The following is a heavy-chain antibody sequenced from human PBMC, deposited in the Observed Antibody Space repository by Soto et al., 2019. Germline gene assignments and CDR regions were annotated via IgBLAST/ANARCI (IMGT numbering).Heavy chain of an antibody. D-gene: IGHD5-18*01. Sequence: ASVKVSCKASGCTFTSYGMSWVRQAPGQGLEWMGGISAYNGNTNYAQKLQGRVTMTTDTSTSTAYMELRSLRSDDTAVYYCARDGGRGYSYGPFDYWGQGTLVNVSS. CDR3: ARDGGRGYSYGPFDY. CDR1: GCTFTSYG. J-gene: IGHJ4*02. V-gene: IGHV1-18*01. CDR2: ISAYNGNT.